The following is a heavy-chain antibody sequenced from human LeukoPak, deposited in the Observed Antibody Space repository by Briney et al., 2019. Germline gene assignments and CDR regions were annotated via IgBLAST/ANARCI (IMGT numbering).Heavy chain of an antibody. CDR2: IDGSGNSI. CDR3: ARECLTCGGDSYDY. V-gene: IGHV3-48*03. Sequence: GGSLRLSCAASGFTFNIYEFNWVRQAPGKGLVWLSYIDGSGNSIYYADSVKGRFTISRDNAKSSLYLQMNSLRAEDTAVYYCARECLTCGGDSYDYWGQGALVTVSS. CDR1: GFTFNIYE. D-gene: IGHD2-21*01. J-gene: IGHJ4*02.